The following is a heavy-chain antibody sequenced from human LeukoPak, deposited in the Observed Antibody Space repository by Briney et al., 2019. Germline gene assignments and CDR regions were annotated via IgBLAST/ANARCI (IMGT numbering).Heavy chain of an antibody. CDR1: GFTFSSYA. J-gene: IGHJ3*02. CDR2: IGAGGTFT. V-gene: IGHV3-23*01. D-gene: IGHD3-16*01. Sequence: QPGGSLRLSCTASGFTFSSYAMNWVRQAPGKGLEWVSGIGAGGTFTYYADSVKGRFTISRDNSRNTLYLQMNSLRAEDTAVYYCVRGGGAFDIWGQGTMVTVSS. CDR3: VRGGGAFDI.